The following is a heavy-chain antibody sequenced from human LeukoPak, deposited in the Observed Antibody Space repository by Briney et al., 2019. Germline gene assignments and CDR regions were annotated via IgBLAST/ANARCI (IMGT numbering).Heavy chain of an antibody. CDR3: GRDPDEYWYLDL. V-gene: IGHV4-39*07. CDR1: GGSISRSSYY. CDR2: IYYSGRT. Sequence: PSETLSLTCTVSGGSISRSSYYWGWIRQPPGKGLEWIGSIYYSGRTYYNPSLKSRVTVSVDTSKNQISLQLSSVTAADTAVYYCGRDPDEYWYLDLWGRGTLVTVSS. J-gene: IGHJ2*01.